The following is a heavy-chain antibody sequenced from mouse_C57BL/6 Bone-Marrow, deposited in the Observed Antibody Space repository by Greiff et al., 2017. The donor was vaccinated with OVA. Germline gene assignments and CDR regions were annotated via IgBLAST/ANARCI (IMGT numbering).Heavy chain of an antibody. CDR3: ARLRYLTGVFDY. D-gene: IGHD4-1*01. Sequence: EVKLMESGGDLVKPGGSLKLSCAASGFTFSSYGMSWVRQTPDKRLEWVATISSGGSYTYYPDSVKGRFTISRDNAKNTLYLQMSSLKSEDTAMYYCARLRYLTGVFDYWGQGTTLTVSS. CDR1: GFTFSSYG. J-gene: IGHJ2*01. V-gene: IGHV5-6*01. CDR2: ISSGGSYT.